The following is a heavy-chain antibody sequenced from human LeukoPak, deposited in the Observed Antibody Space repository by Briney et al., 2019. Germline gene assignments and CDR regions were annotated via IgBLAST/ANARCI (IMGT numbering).Heavy chain of an antibody. CDR1: GFTFSSYA. V-gene: IGHV3-23*01. CDR3: ARVLHKRNYDSSDYYGS. CDR2: ISGSGGST. J-gene: IGHJ5*02. Sequence: GGSLRLSCAAFGFTFSSYAMSWVRQAPGKGLEWVSAISGSGGSTYYADSVKGRFTISRDNAKNSLYLQLNSLRAEDTAVYYCARVLHKRNYDSSDYYGSWGQGTLVTVSS. D-gene: IGHD3-22*01.